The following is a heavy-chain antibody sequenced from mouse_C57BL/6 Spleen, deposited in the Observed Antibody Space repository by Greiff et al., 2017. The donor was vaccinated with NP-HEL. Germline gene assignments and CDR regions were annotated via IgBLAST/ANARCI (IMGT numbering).Heavy chain of an antibody. CDR1: GYTFTSYW. Sequence: VQLQQSGAELAKPGASVKLSCKASGYTFTSYWMHWVKQRPGQGLEWIGYINPSSGYTKYNQKFKDKATLTADKSSSTAYMQLSSLTYEDSAVYDCARSYYGSSSRWYFDYWGQGTTLTVSS. CDR2: INPSSGYT. CDR3: ARSYYGSSSRWYFDY. D-gene: IGHD1-1*01. V-gene: IGHV1-7*01. J-gene: IGHJ2*01.